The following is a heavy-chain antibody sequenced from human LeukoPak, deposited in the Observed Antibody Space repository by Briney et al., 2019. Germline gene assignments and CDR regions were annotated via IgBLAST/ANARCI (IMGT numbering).Heavy chain of an antibody. D-gene: IGHD6-19*01. CDR2: IRYDESNE. CDR1: GFIFSNYG. V-gene: IGHV3-30*02. Sequence: GGSLRLSCAQSGFIFSNYGMHTFREAPGKGLERGAFIRYDESNEFYADSLKGRFTLSTDTSKSTLFLHMYSLRAQDTSLCYSATMQWLEGVDWFDPWGQGTLVTVSP. CDR3: ATMQWLEGVDWFDP. J-gene: IGHJ5*02.